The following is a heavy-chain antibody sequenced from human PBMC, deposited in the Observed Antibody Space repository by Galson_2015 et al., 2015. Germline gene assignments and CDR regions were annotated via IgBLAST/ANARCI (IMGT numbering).Heavy chain of an antibody. V-gene: IGHV3-53*01. J-gene: IGHJ4*02. D-gene: IGHD4-23*01. CDR3: ARRNYGGNFVY. CDR2: TYSGGST. Sequence: SLRLSCAASGLTVRSNYMSWVRQAPGKGLECVSVTYSGGSTYYADSVKGRFTISRDNSKNTLYLQMNSLRAEDTAMYYCARRNYGGNFVYWGQGTLVTVSS. CDR1: GLTVRSNY.